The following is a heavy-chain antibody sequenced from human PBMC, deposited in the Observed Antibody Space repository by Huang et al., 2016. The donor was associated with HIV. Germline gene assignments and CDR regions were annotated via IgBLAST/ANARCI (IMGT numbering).Heavy chain of an antibody. CDR1: GGSITSSNHY. CDR2: FYYSGDA. CDR3: ASGEYGKNAYDI. J-gene: IGHJ3*02. V-gene: IGHV4-39*01. Sequence: QLHLQQSGPGLVRPSETLSLICTVSGGSITSSNHYWGWIRHTPGKGLEWIGNFYYSGDAYYTPSLKNRVSISIDTSKSQFSLRLSSVIATDTAVYYCASGEYGKNAYDIWGQGTVVTVSA. D-gene: IGHD2-2*01.